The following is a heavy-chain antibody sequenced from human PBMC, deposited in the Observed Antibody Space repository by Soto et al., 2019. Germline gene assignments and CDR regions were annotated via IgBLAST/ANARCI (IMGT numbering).Heavy chain of an antibody. V-gene: IGHV4-31*03. D-gene: IGHD3-22*01. J-gene: IGHJ4*02. CDR3: ARLVDYYDSSGPVY. CDR1: GGSISSGGYY. Sequence: PSETLSLTCTVSGGSISSGGYYWSWIRQHPGKGLEWIGYIYYSGSTYYNPSLKSRVTISVDTSKNQFSLKLSSVTAADTAVYYCARLVDYYDSSGPVYWGQGTLVTVSS. CDR2: IYYSGST.